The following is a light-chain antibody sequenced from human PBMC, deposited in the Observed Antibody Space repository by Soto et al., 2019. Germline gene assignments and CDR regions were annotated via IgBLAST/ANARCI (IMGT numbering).Light chain of an antibody. CDR3: RRGKI. CDR2: DAS. Sequence: EIVLTQSQATLAFSPGERDSLSCRASQSVGSYFAWYQQKPDHTPMLLIYDASNRATGIPARFSGSGSGTDSNLTLSSLEPQGLALYYCRRGKIVAGGPNVDIK. V-gene: IGKV3-11*01. CDR1: QSVGSY. J-gene: IGKJ4*01.